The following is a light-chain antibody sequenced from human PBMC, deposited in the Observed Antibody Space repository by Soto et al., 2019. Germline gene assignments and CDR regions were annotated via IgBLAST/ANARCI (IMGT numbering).Light chain of an antibody. CDR1: QSISSY. CDR3: QRSYSTPWT. CDR2: AAS. V-gene: IGKV1-39*01. J-gene: IGKJ1*01. Sequence: DIQMTQSPSSLSASVGDRVTITCRASQSISSYLNWYQQKPGKAPKLLIYAASSLQSGVPSRFSGRGSGTDFTLTISSLQREDFATYYCQRSYSTPWTFGQGTKVEIK.